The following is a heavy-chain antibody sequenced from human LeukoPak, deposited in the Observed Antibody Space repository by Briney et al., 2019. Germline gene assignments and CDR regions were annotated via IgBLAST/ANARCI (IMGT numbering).Heavy chain of an antibody. CDR2: INPNSGGT. D-gene: IGHD6-19*01. CDR3: ARGLTVAGDYGMDV. Sequence: GESLKISCKGSGYTFTGYYMHWVRQAPGQGLEWMGWINPNSGGTNYAQKFQGRVTMTRDTSISTAYMELSRLRSDDTAVYYCARGLTVAGDYGMDVWGQGTTVTVSS. J-gene: IGHJ6*02. V-gene: IGHV1-2*02. CDR1: GYTFTGYY.